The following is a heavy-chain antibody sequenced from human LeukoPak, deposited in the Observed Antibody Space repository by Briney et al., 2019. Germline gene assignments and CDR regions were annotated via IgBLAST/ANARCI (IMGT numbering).Heavy chain of an antibody. CDR3: ARGGGYCESTSCSNPLDY. V-gene: IGHV3-30-3*01. D-gene: IGHD2-2*01. CDR1: GLTFRSYT. CDR2: ISYDGSYK. Sequence: PGGSLRLSCAASGLTFRSYTMHWVRQAPGKGLEWVAVISYDGSYKFYADSVKGRFTISRDNSKNTLYVQMSSLRTEDTAVYYCARGGGYCESTSCSNPLDYWGQGTLVTVSS. J-gene: IGHJ4*02.